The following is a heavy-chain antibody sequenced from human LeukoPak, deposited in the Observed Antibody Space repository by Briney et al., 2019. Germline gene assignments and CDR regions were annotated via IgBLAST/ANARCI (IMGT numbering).Heavy chain of an antibody. V-gene: IGHV1-46*01. D-gene: IGHD6-13*01. J-gene: IGHJ4*02. Sequence: ASVKVSCKASGYTFTTSYMQWVRQAPGQGLEWMGIINPSDGGTSYARKFQGRVTMTRDTSTSTVYMELSSLRSEDTALYYCAREIASSSYFDYWGQGTLVTVSS. CDR2: INPSDGGT. CDR3: AREIASSSYFDY. CDR1: GYTFTTSY.